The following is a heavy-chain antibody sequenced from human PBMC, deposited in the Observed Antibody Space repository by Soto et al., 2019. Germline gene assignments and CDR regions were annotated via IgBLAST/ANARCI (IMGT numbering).Heavy chain of an antibody. CDR1: GFTFSSYA. CDR2: ISGSGGST. CDR3: AKDKEKWDPGLDYYYYYGMDV. V-gene: IGHV3-23*01. Sequence: GGSLRLSCAASGFTFSSYAMSWVRQAPGKGLEWVSAISGSGGSTYYADSVKGRFTISRDNSKNTLYLQMNSLRAEDTAVYYCAKDKEKWDPGLDYYYYYGMDVWGQGTTVTVSS. D-gene: IGHD1-26*01. J-gene: IGHJ6*02.